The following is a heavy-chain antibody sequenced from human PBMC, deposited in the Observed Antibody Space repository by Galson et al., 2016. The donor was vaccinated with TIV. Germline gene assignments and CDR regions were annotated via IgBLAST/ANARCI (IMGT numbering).Heavy chain of an antibody. D-gene: IGHD5-18*01. CDR1: GGTFSSYV. CDR2: IIPMFGTA. V-gene: IGHV1-69*13. J-gene: IGHJ6*02. CDR3: AKDRNTALDTYHYYYGMDV. Sequence: SVKVSCKASGGTFSSYVIKWVRQAPGQGLEWMGEIIPMFGTANYAQKFQGRVTITADESTSTAYMELSSLRSEDTAVYYCAKDRNTALDTYHYYYGMDVWGQGNPGHRLL.